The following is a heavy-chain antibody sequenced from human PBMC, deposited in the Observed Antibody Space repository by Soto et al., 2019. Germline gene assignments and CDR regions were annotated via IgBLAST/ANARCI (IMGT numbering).Heavy chain of an antibody. D-gene: IGHD2-2*01. CDR2: MNPNSGNT. J-gene: IGHJ6*02. CDR3: ARQLSQLLWKDGMDV. Sequence: ASVKVSCKASGYTFTSYDINWVRQATGQGLEWMGWMNPNSGNTGYAQKFQGRVTMTRNTSISTAHMELSSLRSEDTAVYYCARQLSQLLWKDGMDVWGQGTTVTVSS. CDR1: GYTFTSYD. V-gene: IGHV1-8*01.